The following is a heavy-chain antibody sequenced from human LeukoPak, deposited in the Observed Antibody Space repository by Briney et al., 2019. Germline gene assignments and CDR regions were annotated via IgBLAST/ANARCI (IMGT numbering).Heavy chain of an antibody. Sequence: GGSLRLSCAASGFTFDDYGMSWVRQAPGKGLEWVSAISGSGGSTYYADSVKGRFTISRDNSKNTLYLQMNSLRAEDTAVYYCAREGDRNGPEAVAGSCYFDYWGQGTLVTVSS. V-gene: IGHV3-23*01. CDR2: ISGSGGST. CDR1: GFTFDDYG. D-gene: IGHD6-19*01. CDR3: AREGDRNGPEAVAGSCYFDY. J-gene: IGHJ4*02.